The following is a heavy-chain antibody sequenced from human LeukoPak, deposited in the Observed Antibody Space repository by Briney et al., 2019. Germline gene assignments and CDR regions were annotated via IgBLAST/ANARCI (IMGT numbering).Heavy chain of an antibody. CDR2: IIPILGIA. Sequence: ASVKVSCKASGGTFSSYAISWVRQAPGQGLEWMGRIIPILGIANYAQKFQGRVTITADKSTSTAYMELSSLRFEDTAVYYCARDFDGSGFYDYWGQGTLVTVSS. J-gene: IGHJ4*02. CDR3: ARDFDGSGFYDY. D-gene: IGHD3-10*01. V-gene: IGHV1-69*04. CDR1: GGTFSSYA.